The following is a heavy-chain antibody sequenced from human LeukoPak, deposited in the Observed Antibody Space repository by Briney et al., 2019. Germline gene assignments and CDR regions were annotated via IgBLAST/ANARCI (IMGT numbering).Heavy chain of an antibody. D-gene: IGHD3-22*01. Sequence: GGSLRLSCAASGFTFSSYAMHWVRQAPGKGLEWVAVISYDGSNKYYADSVKGRFTISRDNSKNTLYLQMNSLRAEDTAVYYCARGRAYRDYDSSGYSDYWGQGTLVTVSS. CDR1: GFTFSSYA. J-gene: IGHJ4*02. CDR3: ARGRAYRDYDSSGYSDY. CDR2: ISYDGSNK. V-gene: IGHV3-30-3*01.